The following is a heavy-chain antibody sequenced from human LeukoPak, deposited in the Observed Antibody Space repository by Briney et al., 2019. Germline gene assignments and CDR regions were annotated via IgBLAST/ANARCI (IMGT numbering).Heavy chain of an antibody. CDR1: GYSFTSYW. Sequence: GESLKISCKGSGYSFTSYWIGLVRQMPGKGLEWMGIIYPGDSDTRYSPSFQGQVTISADTSISTAYLQWSSLKASDTAMYYCARLARYSSSSLARYYYYMDVWGKGTTVTVSS. V-gene: IGHV5-51*01. CDR2: IYPGDSDT. D-gene: IGHD6-6*01. CDR3: ARLARYSSSSLARYYYYMDV. J-gene: IGHJ6*03.